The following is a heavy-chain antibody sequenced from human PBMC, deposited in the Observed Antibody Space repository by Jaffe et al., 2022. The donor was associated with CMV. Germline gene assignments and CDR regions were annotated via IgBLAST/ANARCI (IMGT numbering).Heavy chain of an antibody. D-gene: IGHD3-3*01. CDR2: IYWNDDK. J-gene: IGHJ6*02. CDR3: AHSNLEWLFGNYYYYYGMDV. CDR1: GFSLSTSGVG. Sequence: QITLKESGPTLVKPTQTLTLTCTFSGFSLSTSGVGVGWIRQPPGKALEWLALIYWNDDKRYSPSLKSRLTITKDTSKNQVVLTMTNMDPVDTATYYCAHSNLEWLFGNYYYYYGMDVWGQGTTVTVSS. V-gene: IGHV2-5*01.